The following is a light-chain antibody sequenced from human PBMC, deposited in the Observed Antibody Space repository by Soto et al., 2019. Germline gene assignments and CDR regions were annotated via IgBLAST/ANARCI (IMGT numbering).Light chain of an antibody. CDR1: SSDVGGYNS. V-gene: IGLV2-11*01. CDR3: CSYAGSYTVI. J-gene: IGLJ2*01. CDR2: DVS. Sequence: QSVLTQPRSVSGSPGQSVTIPCTGTSSDVGGYNSVSWYQQHPGKAPKLMIYDVSKRPSGVPDRFSGSKSGNTASLTISGLQAEDEADYYCCSYAGSYTVIFGGGTKLTVL.